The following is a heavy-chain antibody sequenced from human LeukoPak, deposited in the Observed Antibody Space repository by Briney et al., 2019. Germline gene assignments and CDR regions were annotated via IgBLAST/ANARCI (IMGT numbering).Heavy chain of an antibody. D-gene: IGHD4-17*01. J-gene: IGHJ5*02. CDR2: INHSGST. CDR3: ARSTVPRRWFDP. CDR1: GGSFSGYY. Sequence: SETLSLTCAVYGGSFSGYYWSWIRQPPGNGLEWIGEINHSGSTNYNPSLKSRVTISVDTSKNQFSLKLSSVTAADTAVYYCARSTVPRRWFDPWGQGTLVTVSS. V-gene: IGHV4-34*01.